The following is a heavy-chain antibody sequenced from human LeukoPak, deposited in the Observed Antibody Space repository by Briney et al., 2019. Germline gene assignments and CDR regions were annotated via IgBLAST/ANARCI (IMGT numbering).Heavy chain of an antibody. D-gene: IGHD3-10*01. Sequence: GASVKVSCKASGYTFTGYYMHWVRQAPGQGLEWMGWINPNSGGTNYAQKFQGGVTLTRDTSISTAYMELSSLSSDDTAVYYCARDAEMVRGAIITSNWFDPWGQGTLVTVSS. CDR2: INPNSGGT. CDR3: ARDAEMVRGAIITSNWFDP. CDR1: GYTFTGYY. J-gene: IGHJ5*02. V-gene: IGHV1-2*02.